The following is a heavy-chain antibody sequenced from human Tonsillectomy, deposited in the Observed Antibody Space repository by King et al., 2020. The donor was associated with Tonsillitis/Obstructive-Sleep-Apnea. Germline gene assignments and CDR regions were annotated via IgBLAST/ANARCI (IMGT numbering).Heavy chain of an antibody. CDR3: AREGDGFNAVEY. V-gene: IGHV4-59*01. Sequence: VQLQESGPGLVKPSETLSLTCTVSGGSISSYYWNWVRPPPGKGLEWIGYIYYSGSTNDNPSLKSRVTISVDTSKNQFSLKLSSVTAADTAVYYCAREGDGFNAVEYWGQGTQVTVSS. CDR1: GGSISSYY. D-gene: IGHD5-24*01. J-gene: IGHJ4*02. CDR2: IYYSGST.